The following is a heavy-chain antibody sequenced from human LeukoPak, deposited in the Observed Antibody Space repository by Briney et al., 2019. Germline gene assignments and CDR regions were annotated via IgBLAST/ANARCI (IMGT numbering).Heavy chain of an antibody. Sequence: GGSLRLSCAASGFTFATYWMGWVRQAPGKGLEWVASIKQDGSEKYYVDSVKGRFTISRDNAKNSLYLQMNSLRAEDTAVYYCARDVLLWFGELLAGDWFDPWGQGTLVTVSS. CDR2: IKQDGSEK. V-gene: IGHV3-7*01. CDR3: ARDVLLWFGELLAGDWFDP. D-gene: IGHD3-10*01. J-gene: IGHJ5*02. CDR1: GFTFATYW.